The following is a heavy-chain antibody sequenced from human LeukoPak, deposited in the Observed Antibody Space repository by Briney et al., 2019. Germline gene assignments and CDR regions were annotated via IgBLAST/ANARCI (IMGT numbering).Heavy chain of an antibody. Sequence: GGSLRLFCAASGFTFSSYAMSWVRQTPGKGLEWVSAISGSGGSTYYADSVKGRFTISRDNSKNTLYLQMNSLRAEDTAVYYCAKDAYYDILTGSPVDYWGQGTLVTVSS. D-gene: IGHD3-9*01. CDR3: AKDAYYDILTGSPVDY. CDR2: ISGSGGST. CDR1: GFTFSSYA. J-gene: IGHJ4*02. V-gene: IGHV3-23*01.